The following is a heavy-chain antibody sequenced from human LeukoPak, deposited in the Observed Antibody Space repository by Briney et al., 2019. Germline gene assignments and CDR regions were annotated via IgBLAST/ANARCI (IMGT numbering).Heavy chain of an antibody. CDR2: IKQDGSDK. J-gene: IGHJ6*03. V-gene: IGHV3-7*01. Sequence: GGSLRLSCAASGFTFNTYWMTWVRQAPGKGLEWVANIKQDGSDKRYVDSVKGRFTISRDNAKNSLHLQVNSLRAEDTAVYYCVRGMDVWGKGTTVTVSS. CDR3: VRGMDV. CDR1: GFTFNTYW.